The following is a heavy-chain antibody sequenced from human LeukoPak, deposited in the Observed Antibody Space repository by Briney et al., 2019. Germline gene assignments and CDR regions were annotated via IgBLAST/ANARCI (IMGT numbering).Heavy chain of an antibody. V-gene: IGHV4-59*08. D-gene: IGHD6-13*01. Sequence: SETLSLICTVSGGSISSYYWSWIRQPPGKGLEWIGYIYYSGSTNYNPSLKSRVTIPVDTSKNQFSLKLSSVTAADTAVYYCARFLPSSAFDIWGQGTMVTVSS. CDR1: GGSISSYY. J-gene: IGHJ3*02. CDR3: ARFLPSSAFDI. CDR2: IYYSGST.